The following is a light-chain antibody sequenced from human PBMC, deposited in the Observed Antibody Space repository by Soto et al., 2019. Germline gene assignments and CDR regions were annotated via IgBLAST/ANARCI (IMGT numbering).Light chain of an antibody. V-gene: IGKV1-12*01. CDR3: QQADTLPLT. CDR2: AAS. CDR1: QGISGW. Sequence: DIQMTQSPSSVSASVGDRVTITCRASQGISGWVAWYQQKPGKAPNLLIYAASSLQSGVPSRFSGSGSGTEFTLTISSLQPEDFETYYCQQADTLPLTFCGGTKVEIK. J-gene: IGKJ4*01.